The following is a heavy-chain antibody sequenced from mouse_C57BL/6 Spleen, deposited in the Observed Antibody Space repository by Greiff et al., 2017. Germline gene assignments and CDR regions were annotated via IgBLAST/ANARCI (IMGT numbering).Heavy chain of an antibody. J-gene: IGHJ1*03. Sequence: VQLQESGPGLVAPSPSLSITCTASGFSLTSYGVSWVRQAPGKGLEWLGVIWGDGSTNYHSALISRLRISKDNSKSQVFLKLNSLQTDDTATYYCASSTTVVEGWYFDVWGTGTTVTVSS. CDR2: IWGDGST. V-gene: IGHV2-3*01. CDR3: ASSTTVVEGWYFDV. D-gene: IGHD1-1*01. CDR1: GFSLTSYG.